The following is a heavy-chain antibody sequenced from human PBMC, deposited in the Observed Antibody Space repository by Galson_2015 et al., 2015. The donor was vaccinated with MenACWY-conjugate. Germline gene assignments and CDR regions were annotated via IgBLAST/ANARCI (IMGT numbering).Heavy chain of an antibody. CDR2: ISTYNGNA. J-gene: IGHJ4*02. CDR1: GYTITNFG. D-gene: IGHD6-13*01. Sequence: SVKVSCKAAGYTITNFGITWVRQAPGQGLEWMGWISTYNGNANYAQKVRDRVMMTTDTSTNTVHMELKSLTSDDTAVYFCARDPIGRHDSSSWFWIDWGQGTPVTVSS. V-gene: IGHV1-18*01. CDR3: ARDPIGRHDSSSWFWID.